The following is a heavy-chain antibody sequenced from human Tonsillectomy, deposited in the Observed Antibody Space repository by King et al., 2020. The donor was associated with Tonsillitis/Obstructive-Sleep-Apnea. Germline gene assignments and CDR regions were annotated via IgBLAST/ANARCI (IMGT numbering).Heavy chain of an antibody. D-gene: IGHD3-22*01. J-gene: IGHJ2*01. CDR3: ASYYDSSGYYGGYFDL. V-gene: IGHV4-59*01. CDR1: GGSISSYY. Sequence: VQLQESGPGLVKPSETLSLTCTVSGGSISSYYWSWIRQPPGKGLEWIGYIYYSGSTNYNPSLKSRVTISVDTSKNQFSLKLSSVTAADTAVYYCASYYDSSGYYGGYFDLWGRGTLVTVSS. CDR2: IYYSGST.